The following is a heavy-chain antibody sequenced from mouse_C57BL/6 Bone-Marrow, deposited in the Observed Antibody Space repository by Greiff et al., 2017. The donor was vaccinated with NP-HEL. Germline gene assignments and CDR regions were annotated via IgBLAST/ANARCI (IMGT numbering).Heavy chain of an antibody. V-gene: IGHV5-16*01. J-gene: IGHJ4*01. CDR1: GFTFSDYY. D-gene: IGHD2-10*02. CDR2: FNYDGSST. CDR3: ARYGPYYAMDY. Sequence: EVMLVESEGGLVQPGSSMKLSCTASGFTFSDYYMAWVRQVPEKGLEWVANFNYDGSSTYYLDSLKSRFIISRDNAKNILYLQMSSLKSEDTATYYCARYGPYYAMDYWGQGTSVTVSS.